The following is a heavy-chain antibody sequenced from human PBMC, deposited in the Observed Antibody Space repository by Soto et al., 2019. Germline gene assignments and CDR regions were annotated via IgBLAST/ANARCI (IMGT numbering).Heavy chain of an antibody. CDR3: ARPLQLAVSGFDP. CDR2: IHYRANS. D-gene: IGHD3-3*02. CDR1: GDSISSSSYY. V-gene: IGHV4-39*01. Sequence: SETLSLTCAVSGDSISSSSYYWAWIRQPPGKGLEWIGSIHYRANSYYSPSLKSRITISVDTSKNQISLRLSSVTAADTAVYYCARPLQLAVSGFDPWGQGTLVTVSS. J-gene: IGHJ5*02.